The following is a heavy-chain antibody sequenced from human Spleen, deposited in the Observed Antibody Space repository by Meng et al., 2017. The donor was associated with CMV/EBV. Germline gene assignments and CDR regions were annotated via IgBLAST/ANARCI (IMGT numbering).Heavy chain of an antibody. J-gene: IGHJ6*02. Sequence: SLKISCAASGFTFDDYAMHWVRQAPGKGLEWVSGISWNSGSMGYADSVKGRSTISRDNAKNSLYLQMNSLRAEDTAVYYCAKGRSSTTYYNYYGMDVWGQGTTVTVSS. CDR3: AKGRSSTTYYNYYGMDV. CDR2: ISWNSGSM. V-gene: IGHV3-9*01. D-gene: IGHD2-2*01. CDR1: GFTFDDYA.